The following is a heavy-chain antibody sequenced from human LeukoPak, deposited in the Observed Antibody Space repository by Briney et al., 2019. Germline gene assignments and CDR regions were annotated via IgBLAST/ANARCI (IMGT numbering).Heavy chain of an antibody. CDR2: ISGSGGST. J-gene: IGHJ4*02. D-gene: IGHD7-27*01. CDR3: AKDKSWGEVPAVRAY. Sequence: GGSLRLSCAASGFTFSSYAMSWVRQAPGKGLEWVSAISGSGGSTYYADSVKGRFTISRDNSKNTLYLQMNSLRAEDTAVYYCAKDKSWGEVPAVRAYWGQGTLVTVSS. V-gene: IGHV3-23*01. CDR1: GFTFSSYA.